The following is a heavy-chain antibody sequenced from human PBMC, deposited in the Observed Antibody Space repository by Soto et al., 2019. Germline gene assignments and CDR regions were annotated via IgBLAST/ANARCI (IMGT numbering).Heavy chain of an antibody. CDR1: GGSISSYY. CDR2: IYYSGST. J-gene: IGHJ3*02. V-gene: IGHV4-59*08. Sequence: PSETLSLTCTVSGGSISSYYWIWIRQPPGKGLEWIGYIYYSGSTNYNPSLKSRVTISVDTSKNQFSLKLSSVTAADTAVYYCARHEYCSGGSCYFPQDAFGIWGQGTMVTVSS. D-gene: IGHD2-15*01. CDR3: ARHEYCSGGSCYFPQDAFGI.